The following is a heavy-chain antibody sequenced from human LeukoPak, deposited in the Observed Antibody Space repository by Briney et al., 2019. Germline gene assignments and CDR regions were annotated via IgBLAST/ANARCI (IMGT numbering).Heavy chain of an antibody. CDR3: ARERAGIWDSFDY. J-gene: IGHJ4*02. Sequence: TGASLRLSCAASGFTFNSYGMSWVRQAPGKGLEWVSVISGSGGSTYYADSVKGRFTISRDNSKNRLYLQMNSLRAEDTAVYYCARERAGIWDSFDYWGQGILVTVSS. CDR1: GFTFNSYG. CDR2: ISGSGGST. V-gene: IGHV3-23*01. D-gene: IGHD3-10*01.